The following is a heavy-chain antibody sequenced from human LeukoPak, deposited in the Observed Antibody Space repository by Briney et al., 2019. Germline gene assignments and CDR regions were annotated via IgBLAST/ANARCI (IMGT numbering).Heavy chain of an antibody. CDR3: ARDSGNYYDSSGLVFDY. J-gene: IGHJ4*02. D-gene: IGHD3-22*01. Sequence: PSQTLSLTCTVSGGSISSGGYYWSWIRQHPGKGLEWIGYIYYSGSTYYNPSHKSRVTISVDTSKNQLSLKLSSVTAADTAVYYCARDSGNYYDSSGLVFDYWGQGTLVTVSS. CDR2: IYYSGST. CDR1: GGSISSGGYY. V-gene: IGHV4-31*03.